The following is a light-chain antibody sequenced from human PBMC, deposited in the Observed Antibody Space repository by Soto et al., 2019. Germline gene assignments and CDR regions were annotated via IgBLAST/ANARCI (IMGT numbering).Light chain of an antibody. CDR1: QSINNW. CDR3: QHYGA. J-gene: IGKJ1*01. Sequence: DIQLTQSPSTLSASLGDRVTFTCRASQSINNWLAWYQQKPGKAPKVLIYKASALETGVPSRFSGSGSGTEFTLTISSLQHDDFATYYCQHYGAFGQGTKVEIK. CDR2: KAS. V-gene: IGKV1-5*03.